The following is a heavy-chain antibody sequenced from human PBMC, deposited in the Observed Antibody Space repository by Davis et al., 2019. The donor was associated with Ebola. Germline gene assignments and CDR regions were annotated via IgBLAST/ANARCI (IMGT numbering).Heavy chain of an antibody. Sequence: SETLSLTCAVYGGSFSGYYWSWIRQPPGKGLEWIGEINHSGSTNYNPSLKSRVTISVDTSKNQFSLKLSSVTAADTAVYYCARFPVVVITSSVFDPWGQGTLVTVSS. D-gene: IGHD3-22*01. CDR3: ARFPVVVITSSVFDP. V-gene: IGHV4-34*01. CDR2: INHSGST. J-gene: IGHJ5*02. CDR1: GGSFSGYY.